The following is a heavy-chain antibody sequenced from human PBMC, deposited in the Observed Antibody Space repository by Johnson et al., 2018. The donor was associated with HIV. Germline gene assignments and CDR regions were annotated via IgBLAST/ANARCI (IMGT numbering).Heavy chain of an antibody. D-gene: IGHD6-19*01. CDR2: IKSKTYGGTT. CDR3: TTARNRLWSSSGWTGFWAFDI. V-gene: IGHV3-15*01. Sequence: VQLVESGGDLVIPGGSLRLSCAASGFTFTYAWMSWVRQAPGKGLEWVGRIKSKTYGGTTDYAAPVKGRFTISRDDSKNTLYLQMNSLKTEDTAVYYCTTARNRLWSSSGWTGFWAFDIWGQGTMVTVSS. J-gene: IGHJ3*02. CDR1: GFTFTYAW.